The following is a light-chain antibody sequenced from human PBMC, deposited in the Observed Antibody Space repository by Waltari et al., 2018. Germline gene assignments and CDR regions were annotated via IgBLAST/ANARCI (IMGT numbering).Light chain of an antibody. Sequence: QSALTQPASVSGSPGQSITISCTGTSSDVGGYNYVPWYQQHPGKAPKLMIYEVSNRPSGVSNRFSGSKSGNTASLTISGLQAEDEADYYCSSYTSSSILVVFGGGTKLTVL. CDR2: EVS. V-gene: IGLV2-14*01. J-gene: IGLJ2*01. CDR1: SSDVGGYNY. CDR3: SSYTSSSILVV.